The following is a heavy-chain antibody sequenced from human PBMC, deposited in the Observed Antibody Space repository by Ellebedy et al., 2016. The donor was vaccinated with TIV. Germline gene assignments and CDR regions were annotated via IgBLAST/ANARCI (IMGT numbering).Heavy chain of an antibody. CDR2: IYSGGST. CDR3: ARHPYFDWLWADP. V-gene: IGHV3-53*04. CDR1: GFTVSRNY. D-gene: IGHD3-9*01. J-gene: IGHJ5*02. Sequence: PGGSLRLSCAASGFTVSRNYMSRVRQAPGKGLEWVSIIYSGGSTYYADSVEGRFTIPRHNSKNTLYLQMNSLRAEDTAVYYCARHPYFDWLWADPWGQGTLVTVSS.